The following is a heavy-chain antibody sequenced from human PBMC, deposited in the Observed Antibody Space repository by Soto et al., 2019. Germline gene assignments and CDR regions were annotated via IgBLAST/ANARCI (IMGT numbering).Heavy chain of an antibody. V-gene: IGHV1-2*02. CDR3: ASEDCTNTNWLTGFHY. D-gene: IGHD2-8*01. CDR1: GYTFTDYY. J-gene: IGHJ4*02. Sequence: QVQMVQSGAEVKKPGDSVKVSCKASGYTFTDYYMHWVRQAPGQGFEWVGGINPESGNPKYVPKFQGRVTVTRDTSTSTAYMELNGLTSDDTAVYYCASEDCTNTNWLTGFHYGGQGTLVTVSS. CDR2: INPESGNP.